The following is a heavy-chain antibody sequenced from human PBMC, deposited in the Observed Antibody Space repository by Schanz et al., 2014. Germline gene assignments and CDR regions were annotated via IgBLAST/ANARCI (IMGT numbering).Heavy chain of an antibody. Sequence: EVQLVESGGDLVQPGGSLRLSCSASGFTFSTFAMHWVRQAPGKGLEWVSYVSRSTPDIYYADSVKGRFTISRDNAKNPLYLQMNSLRAEDTAVYHCVRSGSYSSYAFWGQGTLXTVSS. D-gene: IGHD3-10*01. CDR3: VRSGSYSSYAF. V-gene: IGHV3-48*01. CDR1: GFTFSTFA. J-gene: IGHJ4*02. CDR2: VSRSTPDI.